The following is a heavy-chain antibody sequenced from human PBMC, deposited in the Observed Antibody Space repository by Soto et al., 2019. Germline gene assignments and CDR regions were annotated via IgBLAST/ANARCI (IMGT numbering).Heavy chain of an antibody. D-gene: IGHD4-4*01. J-gene: IGHJ3*02. CDR3: AREGSTFGPGAVRAAFDI. V-gene: IGHV1-69*13. CDR2: IIPIFGTT. Sequence: SVKVSCKASGGTFGSNAISWVRQAPGQGLEWMGNIIPIFGTTNNAQKFQGRVTITADESTNTAYMELSSLRSEDTAVYYCAREGSTFGPGAVRAAFDIWGQGTVVTVSS. CDR1: GGTFGSNA.